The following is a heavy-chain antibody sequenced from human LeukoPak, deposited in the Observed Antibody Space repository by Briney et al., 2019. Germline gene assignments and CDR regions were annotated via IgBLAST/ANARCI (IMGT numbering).Heavy chain of an antibody. D-gene: IGHD6-19*01. Sequence: EASVKVSCKASGYTFTSYYMHWVRQAPGQGLEWMGIFSPSGGSTSYAQKFQGRVTMTRDTSTSTVYMELSSLRSEDTAVYYCARDGKYSSGWITAFDIWGQGTMVTVSS. CDR1: GYTFTSYY. CDR2: FSPSGGST. J-gene: IGHJ3*02. CDR3: ARDGKYSSGWITAFDI. V-gene: IGHV1-46*01.